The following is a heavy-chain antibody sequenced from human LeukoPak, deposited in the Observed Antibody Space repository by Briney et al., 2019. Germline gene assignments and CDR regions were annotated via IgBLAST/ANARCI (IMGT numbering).Heavy chain of an antibody. V-gene: IGHV4-34*01. Sequence: KSSETLSLTCAVYGGSFSGYYWSWIRQPPGKGLEWIGEINHSGSTNYNPSLKSRVTISVDTSKNQFSLQLNSVTPEDTAVYYCARTRGYLDLWGRGTLVTVSS. J-gene: IGHJ2*01. CDR3: ARTRGYLDL. CDR2: INHSGST. D-gene: IGHD2-2*01. CDR1: GGSFSGYY.